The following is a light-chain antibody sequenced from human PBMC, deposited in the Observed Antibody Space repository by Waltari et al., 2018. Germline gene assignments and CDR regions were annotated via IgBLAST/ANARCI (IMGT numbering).Light chain of an antibody. CDR3: QQFNDWPRT. V-gene: IGKV3-15*01. Sequence: EVVMTQSPATLSVSQGDSATLSCRASQSISINMVWYQQRPGQAPRLLIYEASMRATDIPARFSGSGSGTEFTLTISSVQSEDAAVYYCQQFNDWPRTFGQGTKVEIK. CDR1: QSISIN. J-gene: IGKJ1*01. CDR2: EAS.